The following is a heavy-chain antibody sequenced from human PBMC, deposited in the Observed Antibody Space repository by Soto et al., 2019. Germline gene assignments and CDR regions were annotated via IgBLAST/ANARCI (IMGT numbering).Heavy chain of an antibody. D-gene: IGHD3-10*01. V-gene: IGHV2-5*02. Sequence: QITLKESGPTLVKPTQTLTLTCTFSGFSLSTREVGVGWIRQPPGKALEWLALIYWDDDKRYRPSLKSRLTSVKDTSKNLVISVMTKMDPEDTATYYCAHRAYYYGSGSYYTHWGQGILVTVSS. J-gene: IGHJ4*02. CDR1: GFSLSTREVG. CDR3: AHRAYYYGSGSYYTH. CDR2: IYWDDDK.